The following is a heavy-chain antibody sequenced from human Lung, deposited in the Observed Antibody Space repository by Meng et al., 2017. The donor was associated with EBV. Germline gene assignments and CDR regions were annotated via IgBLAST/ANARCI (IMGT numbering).Heavy chain of an antibody. D-gene: IGHD1-14*01. CDR3: AKDLSGRFDP. V-gene: IGHV3-30*18. CDR1: GFIFSNYG. CDR2: IPSDGSHNK. J-gene: IGHJ5*02. Sequence: VESGGGVVQPGRSLRLSCAASGFIFSNYGFHWVRQAPGKGPEWVAIIPSDGSHNKYYADSVKGRFTISRDNSKNTLYLQMNSLRTDDTAVYYCAKDLSGRFDPWGQGTLVTVSS.